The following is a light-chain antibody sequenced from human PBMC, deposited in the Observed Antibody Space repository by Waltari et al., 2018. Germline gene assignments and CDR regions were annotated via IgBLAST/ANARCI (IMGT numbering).Light chain of an antibody. V-gene: IGKV2-30*02. CDR2: KVS. CDR1: ESLVHSDGNTY. CDR3: GQGTHWPFT. Sequence: VVMTQSPLSLSITPGQPASISCRSSESLVHSDGNTYLSWYQQKPGQPPRLLIYKVSVRDSGDSGVPDRFSGSGAGTDFTLKISRVAAEDVGVYFCGQGTHWPFTSGPGTKLDIK. J-gene: IGKJ3*01.